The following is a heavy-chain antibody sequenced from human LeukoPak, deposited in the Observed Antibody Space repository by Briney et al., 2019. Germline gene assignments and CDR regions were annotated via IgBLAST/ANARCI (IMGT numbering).Heavy chain of an antibody. D-gene: IGHD3-9*01. CDR3: ARDRSSRYFDWLLYGDY. Sequence: ESLTLSCAASGCTFSNYAMTWVRQAPGKGLEWVSAISSSGGSTYYADSVKGRLTISRDNSKNTLYLQVNSLRAEDTAVYYCARDRSSRYFDWLLYGDYWGQGTLVTVSS. J-gene: IGHJ4*02. V-gene: IGHV3-23*01. CDR1: GCTFSNYA. CDR2: ISSSGGST.